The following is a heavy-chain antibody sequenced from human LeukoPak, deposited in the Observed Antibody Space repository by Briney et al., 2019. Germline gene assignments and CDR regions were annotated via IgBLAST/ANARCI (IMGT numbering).Heavy chain of an antibody. V-gene: IGHV4-30-2*01. J-gene: IGHJ4*02. Sequence: SQTLSLTCAVSGGSISSGGYSWSWIRQPPGKGLEWIGYIYHSGGTYYNPSLKSRVTISVDRSKNQFSLKLSSVTAADTAVYYCARELRFLEWAPKYYFDYWGQGTLVTVSS. CDR1: GGSISSGGYS. CDR2: IYHSGGT. CDR3: ARELRFLEWAPKYYFDY. D-gene: IGHD3-3*01.